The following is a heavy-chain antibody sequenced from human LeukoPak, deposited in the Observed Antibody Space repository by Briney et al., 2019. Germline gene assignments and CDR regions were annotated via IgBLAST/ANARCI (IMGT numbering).Heavy chain of an antibody. CDR1: GFTFSSYD. D-gene: IGHD3-9*01. CDR3: ARDGAILTF. CDR2: ISGSGGTT. V-gene: IGHV3-23*01. Sequence: GGTLRLSCAASGFTFSSYDMSWVRQAPGKGLEWVSTISGSGGTTNFADSVKGRFTISRENSKNTLYLQMNSLRAEDTAVYYCARDGAILTFWGQGTLVTVSS. J-gene: IGHJ4*02.